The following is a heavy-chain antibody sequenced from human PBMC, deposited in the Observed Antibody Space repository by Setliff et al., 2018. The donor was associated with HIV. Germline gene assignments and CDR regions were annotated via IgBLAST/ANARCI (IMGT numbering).Heavy chain of an antibody. CDR3: ARGALLAVFDFDH. Sequence: ASVKVSCKAFGYTFTTYSLHWVRQAPGQSLEWMGWINVGKGDTRYSQEFQGRITITTDTSANTGYMELSSLRSDDTAVYFCARGALLAVFDFDHWGHGTLVTVS. CDR1: GYTFTTYS. V-gene: IGHV1-3*01. D-gene: IGHD3-10*01. CDR2: INVGKGDT. J-gene: IGHJ4*01.